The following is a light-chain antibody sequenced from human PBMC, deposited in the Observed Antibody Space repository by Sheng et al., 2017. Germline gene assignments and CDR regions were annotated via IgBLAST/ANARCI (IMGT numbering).Light chain of an antibody. Sequence: EVVVTQSPATLSVSPGERTTLSCRASQRIGSNLAWYQHRPGQAPRLLIYGASIRATGIPARFIGSGSGTEFALTISCLQSEDFATYYCQQYYSFPPTFGQGTKVEIK. CDR3: QQYYSFPPT. J-gene: IGKJ1*01. CDR1: QRIGSN. V-gene: IGKV3-15*01. CDR2: GAS.